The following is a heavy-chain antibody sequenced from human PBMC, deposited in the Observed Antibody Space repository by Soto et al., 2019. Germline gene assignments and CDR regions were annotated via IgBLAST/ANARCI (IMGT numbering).Heavy chain of an antibody. Sequence: GGSLRLSCAASGFTFSSYGMHWVRQAPGKGLEWVAVISYDGSNKYYADSVKGRFTISRDNSKNTLYLQMNSLRAEDKAVYYCPKAPGYCSSTSCSPLDMEVWGQGTTVTVSS. CDR3: PKAPGYCSSTSCSPLDMEV. D-gene: IGHD2-2*03. CDR1: GFTFSSYG. V-gene: IGHV3-30*18. J-gene: IGHJ6*02. CDR2: ISYDGSNK.